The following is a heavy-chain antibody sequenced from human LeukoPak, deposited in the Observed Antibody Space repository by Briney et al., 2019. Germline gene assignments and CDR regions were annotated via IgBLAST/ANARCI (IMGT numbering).Heavy chain of an antibody. CDR1: GYTFTSYG. CDR3: AREPYSSSSDY. D-gene: IGHD6-6*01. CDR2: ISPYNGNT. V-gene: IGHV1-18*01. Sequence: GASVKVSCKASGYTFTSYGITWVRQAPGQGLEWMEWISPYNGNTNYAQKLQGRVTMTTDTSTSTAYMELRSLRSDDTAVYYCAREPYSSSSDYWGQGTLVTVSS. J-gene: IGHJ4*02.